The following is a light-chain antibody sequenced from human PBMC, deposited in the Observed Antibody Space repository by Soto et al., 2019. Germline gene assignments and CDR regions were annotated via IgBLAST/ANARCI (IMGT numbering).Light chain of an antibody. CDR3: QQRSNWPLT. Sequence: EIVLTQSPATVSLSPGKRATLSCRASQSVSIYLAWYQQKPGQAPRLLIYDASNRASDIPARFSGSGSETDFTLTISSLEPEDFAIYYCQQRSNWPLTFGGGTKVESK. J-gene: IGKJ4*01. CDR2: DAS. V-gene: IGKV3-11*01. CDR1: QSVSIY.